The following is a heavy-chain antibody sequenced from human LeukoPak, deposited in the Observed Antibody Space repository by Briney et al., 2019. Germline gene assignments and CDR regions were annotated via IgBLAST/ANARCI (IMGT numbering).Heavy chain of an antibody. D-gene: IGHD1-14*01. V-gene: IGHV3-30*03. Sequence: GGSLRLSCAASGFTFSTYAMHWVRQAPGKGLDWVAVISNDGDKKYYADSVKGRVTISRDNSKNTLYLDLNSLRIEDTSVFYCARSAGGGKPIDYWGQGTLVTVSS. J-gene: IGHJ4*02. CDR1: GFTFSTYA. CDR2: ISNDGDKK. CDR3: ARSAGGGKPIDY.